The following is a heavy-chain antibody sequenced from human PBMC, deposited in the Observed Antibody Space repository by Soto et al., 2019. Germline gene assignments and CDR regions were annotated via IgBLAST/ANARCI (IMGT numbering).Heavy chain of an antibody. V-gene: IGHV3-48*01. CDR2: ISASSSDI. Sequence: GGSLRLSCAASGFTFSGSSMNWVRQAPGEGLEWVSYISASSSDIHYADSVKGRFTISRDNSKNTLYLQMSSLRAEDTAVYYCVKASRYSSSWYWGYYYYYGMDVWGQGTTVTVSS. CDR1: GFTFSGSS. CDR3: VKASRYSSSWYWGYYYYYGMDV. D-gene: IGHD6-13*01. J-gene: IGHJ6*02.